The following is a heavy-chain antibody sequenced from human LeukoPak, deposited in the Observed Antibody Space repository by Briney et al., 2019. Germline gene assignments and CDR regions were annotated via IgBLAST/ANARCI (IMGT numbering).Heavy chain of an antibody. Sequence: SETLSLTCTVSGGSISSGDYYWSWIRQPPGKGLEWIGYIYYSGSTYYNPSLKSRVTISVDTSKNQFSLKLSSVTAADTAVYYCARNYDFWSGYYAENWFDPWGQGTLVTVSS. CDR2: IYYSGST. V-gene: IGHV4-30-4*08. J-gene: IGHJ5*02. CDR3: ARNYDFWSGYYAENWFDP. D-gene: IGHD3-3*01. CDR1: GGSISSGDYY.